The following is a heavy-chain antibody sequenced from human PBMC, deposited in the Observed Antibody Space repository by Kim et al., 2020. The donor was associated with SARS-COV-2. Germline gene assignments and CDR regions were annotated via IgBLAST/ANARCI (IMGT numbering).Heavy chain of an antibody. V-gene: IGHV3-11*01. D-gene: IGHD3-10*01. CDR3: ARDWRDVGGSGSYGGMDV. J-gene: IGHJ6*02. Sequence: GRFTISRDNAKSSLYLQMNSLRAEDTAVYYCARDWRDVGGSGSYGGMDVWGQGTTVTVSS.